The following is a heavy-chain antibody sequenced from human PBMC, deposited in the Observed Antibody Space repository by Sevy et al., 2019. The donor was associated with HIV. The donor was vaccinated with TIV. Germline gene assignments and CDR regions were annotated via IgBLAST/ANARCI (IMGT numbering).Heavy chain of an antibody. D-gene: IGHD3-10*01. J-gene: IGHJ6*02. CDR1: GYTFTSYD. Sequence: ASVKVSCKASGYTFTSYDINWVRQATGQGLEWMGWMNPNSGNTGYAQKFQGRVTMTRNTSISTAYMELSNLRSEDTAVYYCARGTKITMVRGVTSYGMDVWGQGTTVTVSS. CDR2: MNPNSGNT. CDR3: ARGTKITMVRGVTSYGMDV. V-gene: IGHV1-8*01.